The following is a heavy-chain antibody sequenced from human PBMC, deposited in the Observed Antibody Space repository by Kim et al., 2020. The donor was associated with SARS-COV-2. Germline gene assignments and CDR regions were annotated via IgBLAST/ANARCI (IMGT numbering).Heavy chain of an antibody. CDR1: GGSISSYY. D-gene: IGHD1-26*01. Sequence: SETLSLTCTVSGGSISSYYWSWIRQPPGKGLEWIGYIYYSGSTNYNPSLKSRVTISVDTSKNQFSLKLSSVTAADTAVYYCVAGTGTPLGDFDYWGQGTLVTVSS. CDR3: VAGTGTPLGDFDY. CDR2: IYYSGST. J-gene: IGHJ4*02. V-gene: IGHV4-59*08.